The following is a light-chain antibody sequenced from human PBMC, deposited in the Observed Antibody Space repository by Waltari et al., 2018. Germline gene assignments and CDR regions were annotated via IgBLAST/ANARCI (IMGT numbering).Light chain of an antibody. CDR3: QSADSSGTYYV. J-gene: IGLJ1*01. CDR1: AMPKHY. CDR2: KDS. Sequence: SYELTQSPSVSVSPGQTARITCSGDAMPKHYAYWYQQKPGQAPVLVIYKDSERPSGIPERFSGSSSGTTVTLTISGVQAEDEADYYCQSADSSGTYYVFGTGTKVTVL. V-gene: IGLV3-25*03.